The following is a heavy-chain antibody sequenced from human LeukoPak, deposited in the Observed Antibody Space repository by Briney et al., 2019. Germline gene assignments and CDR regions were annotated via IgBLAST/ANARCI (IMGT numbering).Heavy chain of an antibody. J-gene: IGHJ4*02. V-gene: IGHV4-59*01. D-gene: IGHD4-17*01. CDR2: IYYSGST. CDR3: ARAGDYLDY. Sequence: SETLSLTCTVSGGSISSYYWSWIRQPPGKGLEWIGYIYYSGSTNYNPSLKSQVTISVDTSKNQFSLKLSSVTPADTAVYYCARAGDYLDYWGQGTLVTVSS. CDR1: GGSISSYY.